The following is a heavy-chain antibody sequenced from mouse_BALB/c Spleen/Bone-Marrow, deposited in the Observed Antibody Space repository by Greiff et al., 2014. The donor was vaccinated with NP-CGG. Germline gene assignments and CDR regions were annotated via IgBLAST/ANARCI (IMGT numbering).Heavy chain of an antibody. Sequence: DVMLVESGGGLVQPGGSLKLSCAASGFTFSSYGMSWVRQTPDKRLELVASINSNGGSTYYPDSVKGRFTISRDNAKKTLSLQMSSLKSEDKAVYYCARGNYGNYVDYFDYWGQGTTLTVSS. CDR3: ARGNYGNYVDYFDY. CDR1: GFTFSSYG. D-gene: IGHD2-1*01. CDR2: INSNGGST. V-gene: IGHV5-6-3*01. J-gene: IGHJ2*01.